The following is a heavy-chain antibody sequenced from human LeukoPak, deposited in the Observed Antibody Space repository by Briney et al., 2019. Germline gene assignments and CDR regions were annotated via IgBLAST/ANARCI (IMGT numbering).Heavy chain of an antibody. CDR2: IYYSGST. V-gene: IGHV4-59*08. CDR1: GGSISSYH. D-gene: IGHD2/OR15-2a*01. J-gene: IGHJ4*02. Sequence: SETLSLTCTVSGGSISSYHWSWLRQPPGKGLEWLGYIYYSGSTSYNPSLKSRVPHSQEKSKNHSSLRQNSLTAADTAVYYCARHLTASNFPFDYWGQGTLVTVSS. CDR3: ARHLTASNFPFDY.